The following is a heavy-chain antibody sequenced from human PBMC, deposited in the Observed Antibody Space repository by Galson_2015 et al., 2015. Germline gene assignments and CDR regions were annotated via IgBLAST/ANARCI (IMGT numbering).Heavy chain of an antibody. CDR2: ISTSGSTI. D-gene: IGHD2-2*02. J-gene: IGHJ3*01. CDR1: GFTFSSYD. V-gene: IGHV3-48*03. Sequence: SLRLSCAASGFTFSSYDMNWVRQAPGKGLECLSYISTSGSTICYADSVKGRFTISRDNAKNSLYLQMNSLRAEDTAVYYCARDKPCNTNCYMKWRDGFDLWGQGTRVTVSS. CDR3: ARDKPCNTNCYMKWRDGFDL.